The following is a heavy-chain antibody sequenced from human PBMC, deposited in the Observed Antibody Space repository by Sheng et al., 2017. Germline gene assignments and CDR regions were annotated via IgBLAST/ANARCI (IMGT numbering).Heavy chain of an antibody. D-gene: IGHD1-26*01. Sequence: EVQLVESGGGLVQPGGSLRLSCAASGFTFSSYEMNWVRQAPGKGLEWVSYISSSGSTIYYADSVKGRFTISRDNAKNSLYLQMNSLRAEDTAVYYCAREGATIRWFDPWGQGTLVTVSS. CDR2: ISSSGSTI. CDR3: AREGATIRWFDP. V-gene: IGHV3-48*03. CDR1: GFTFSSYE. J-gene: IGHJ5*02.